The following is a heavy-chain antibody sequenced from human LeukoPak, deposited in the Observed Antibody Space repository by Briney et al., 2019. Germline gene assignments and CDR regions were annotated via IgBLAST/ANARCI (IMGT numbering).Heavy chain of an antibody. J-gene: IGHJ6*03. CDR1: GFTVSSNY. Sequence: GGSLRLSCAASGFTVSSNYMSWVRQAPGKGLEWVSVIYSGGSTYYADSVKGRFTISRDNSKNTLYLQMNSLRAEDTAVYYCARELRFLEWLSRPYYYYMDVWGRGTTVTVSS. V-gene: IGHV3-53*01. D-gene: IGHD3-3*01. CDR2: IYSGGST. CDR3: ARELRFLEWLSRPYYYYMDV.